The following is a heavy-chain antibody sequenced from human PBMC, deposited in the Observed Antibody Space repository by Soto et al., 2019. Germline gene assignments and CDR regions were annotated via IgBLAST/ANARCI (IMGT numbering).Heavy chain of an antibody. V-gene: IGHV3-30*18. Sequence: QVLVVESGGGVVRPGRSLRLSCAASGFNFNNYAMHWVRQAPGKGLEWVAVVSFDGSSTYYADSVKGRFTISRDSSNNTVSLQMNSLTNEDTAAYYCAKAGWGGDYYYGLDVWGQGTTVTVSS. D-gene: IGHD2-21*01. CDR3: AKAGWGGDYYYGLDV. CDR1: GFNFNNYA. J-gene: IGHJ6*02. CDR2: VSFDGSST.